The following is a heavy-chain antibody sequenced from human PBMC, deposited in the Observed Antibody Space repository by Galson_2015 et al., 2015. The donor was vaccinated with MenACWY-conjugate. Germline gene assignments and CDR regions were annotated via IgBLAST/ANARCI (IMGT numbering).Heavy chain of an antibody. Sequence: SVKVSCKASGYTFTSYGIGWVRQAPGQGLEWMGWISAYNGNTNYAQKLQGRVTMTTDTSTSTAYMELRSLRSDDTAVYYCARVRTGDTPEHYWGQGTLVTVSS. CDR3: ARVRTGDTPEHY. J-gene: IGHJ4*02. CDR1: GYTFTSYG. V-gene: IGHV1-18*04. D-gene: IGHD1-14*01. CDR2: ISAYNGNT.